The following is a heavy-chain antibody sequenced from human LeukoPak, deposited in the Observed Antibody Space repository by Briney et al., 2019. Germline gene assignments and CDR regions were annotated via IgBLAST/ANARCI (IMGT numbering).Heavy chain of an antibody. CDR2: IKSKTDGGTT. CDR3: AKSDQLPDYYYYMDV. Sequence: GGSLRLSCAASGFTFSNAWMSWVRQAPGKGLEWVGRIKSKTDGGTTDYAAPVKGRFTISRDNSKNTLYLQMNSLRAEDTAVYYCAKSDQLPDYYYYMDVWGKGTTVTVSS. D-gene: IGHD2-2*01. CDR1: GFTFSNAW. J-gene: IGHJ6*03. V-gene: IGHV3-15*01.